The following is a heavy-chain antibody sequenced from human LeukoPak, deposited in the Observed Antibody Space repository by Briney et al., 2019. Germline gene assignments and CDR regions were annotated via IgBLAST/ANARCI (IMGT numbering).Heavy chain of an antibody. J-gene: IGHJ4*02. Sequence: GGSLRLSCAASGFTFSSYDMNWVRQAPGKGLEWVSYISSSSSTIYHADSVKGRFTISRDNAKNSLYLQMNSLRDEDTAVYYCARDMVVRGFIQYYFDYWGQGTLVTVSS. CDR2: ISSSSSTI. CDR3: ARDMVVRGFIQYYFDY. D-gene: IGHD3-10*01. CDR1: GFTFSSYD. V-gene: IGHV3-48*02.